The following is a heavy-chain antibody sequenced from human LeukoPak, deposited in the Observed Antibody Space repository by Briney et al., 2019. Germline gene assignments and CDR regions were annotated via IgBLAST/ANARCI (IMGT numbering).Heavy chain of an antibody. J-gene: IGHJ4*02. CDR1: GFTFSSYS. CDR3: ARVVWDGSYPKALGY. D-gene: IGHD1-26*01. Sequence: PGGSLRLSCAASGFTFSSYSMNWVRQAPGKGLEWVSSISSSSSYIYYADSVKGRFTISRDNAKNSLYLQMNSLRAEDTAVYYCARVVWDGSYPKALGYWGQGTLVTVSS. CDR2: ISSSSSYI. V-gene: IGHV3-21*01.